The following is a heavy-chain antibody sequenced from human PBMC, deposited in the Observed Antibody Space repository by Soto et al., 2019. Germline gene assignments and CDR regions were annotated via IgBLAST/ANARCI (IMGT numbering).Heavy chain of an antibody. D-gene: IGHD5-12*01. CDR2: IYHSGRT. CDR3: ARDRSSGGAYSRRWIDP. J-gene: IGHJ5*02. V-gene: IGHV4-4*02. Sequence: SETLSLTCGVSSGSITSSNYWSWVRQPPGKGLEWIGEIYHSGRTHYNPSLKSRVTISVDKSMNQFSLRLTSVTAADTAVYYCARDRSSGGAYSRRWIDPWGQGLLVTVS. CDR1: SGSITSSNY.